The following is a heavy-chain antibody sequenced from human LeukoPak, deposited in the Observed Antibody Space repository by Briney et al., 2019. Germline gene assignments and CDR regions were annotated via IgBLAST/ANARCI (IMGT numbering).Heavy chain of an antibody. Sequence: SETLSLTCAVYGGSFSGYYWSWIRQPPGKGLEWIGEINHSGSTNYNPSLKSRVTISVDTSKNQFSLKLSSVTAADTAVYYCARATLGYCSGGSCNYYYYYMDVWGKGTTVTVSS. D-gene: IGHD2-15*01. CDR1: GGSFSGYY. V-gene: IGHV4-34*01. CDR2: INHSGST. J-gene: IGHJ6*03. CDR3: ARATLGYCSGGSCNYYYYYMDV.